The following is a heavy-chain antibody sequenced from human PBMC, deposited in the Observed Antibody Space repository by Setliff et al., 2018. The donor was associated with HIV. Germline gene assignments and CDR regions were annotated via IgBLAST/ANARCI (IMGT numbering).Heavy chain of an antibody. Sequence: ASVKVSCKASGYTFSSYGISWVRQAPGQGVEWMGWISAYNGNTNYAQKLQGRVTMTTDTSTSTAYTELRSLRSDDTAVYYCARGYYNFWSGYYDSRFPNPIDAFDIWGQGTMVTVSS. J-gene: IGHJ3*02. D-gene: IGHD3-3*01. V-gene: IGHV1-18*01. CDR2: ISAYNGNT. CDR3: ARGYYNFWSGYYDSRFPNPIDAFDI. CDR1: GYTFSSYG.